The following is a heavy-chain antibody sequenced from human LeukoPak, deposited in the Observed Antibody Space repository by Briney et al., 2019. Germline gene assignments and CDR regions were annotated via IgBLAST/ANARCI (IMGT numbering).Heavy chain of an antibody. J-gene: IGHJ5*02. V-gene: IGHV1-69*02. CDR2: IIPILGIA. Sequence: SVKVSCKASGGTFSSYTISWVQQAPGQGLEWMGRIIPILGIANYAQKFQGRVTITADKSTSTAYMELSSLRSEDTAVYYCARATKYSNRNWFDPWGQGTLVTVSS. D-gene: IGHD4-11*01. CDR1: GGTFSSYT. CDR3: ARATKYSNRNWFDP.